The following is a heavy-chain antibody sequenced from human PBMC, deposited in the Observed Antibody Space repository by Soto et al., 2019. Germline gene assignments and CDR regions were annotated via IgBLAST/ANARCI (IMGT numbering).Heavy chain of an antibody. D-gene: IGHD5-12*01. CDR1: GFIFSNYA. CDR2: ITSTGSST. V-gene: IGHV3-23*01. Sequence: EVQLLESGGGFVQPGGSLRLSCAASGFIFSNYAMTWVRQAPGEGLEWVSGITSTGSSTYYADSVKGRFTISRDNSKNKLFLQITSLRAVDTAVYYCAKGAEGYVVSSLDFWGQGTLVSVSS. J-gene: IGHJ4*02. CDR3: AKGAEGYVVSSLDF.